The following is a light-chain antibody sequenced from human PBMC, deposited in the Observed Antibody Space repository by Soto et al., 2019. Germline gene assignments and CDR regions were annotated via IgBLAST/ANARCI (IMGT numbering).Light chain of an antibody. CDR1: ESINSW. Sequence: DIQMTQSPSTLSASVGDRVTITCRASESINSWLAWYQQKPGKAPKLLIYKASNLESGVPSRFSGSGSGTEFTFTITSLQPDDFATYYCQQYQSYSQFGQGTKVDIK. CDR2: KAS. J-gene: IGKJ1*01. V-gene: IGKV1-5*03. CDR3: QQYQSYSQ.